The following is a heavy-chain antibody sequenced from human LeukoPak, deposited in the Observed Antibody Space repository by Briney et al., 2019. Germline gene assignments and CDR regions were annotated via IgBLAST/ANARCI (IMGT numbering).Heavy chain of an antibody. J-gene: IGHJ6*02. CDR2: IIPIFGTA. D-gene: IGHD4-23*01. CDR3: ARDRGPTYGGNSHYYYGMDV. V-gene: IGHV1-69*13. Sequence: ASGEVSCKASGGTFSSYAISWVRQAPGQGLEWMGGIIPIFGTANYAQKFQGRVTITADESTSTAYMELSSLRSEDTAVYYCARDRGPTYGGNSHYYYGMDVWGQGTTVTFSS. CDR1: GGTFSSYA.